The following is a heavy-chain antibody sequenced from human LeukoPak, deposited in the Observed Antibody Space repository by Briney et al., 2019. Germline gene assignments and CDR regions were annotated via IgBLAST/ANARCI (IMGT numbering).Heavy chain of an antibody. V-gene: IGHV4-34*01. CDR2: INHSGST. CDR1: GGSFSGYY. D-gene: IGHD3-10*01. J-gene: IGHJ4*02. Sequence: TSETLSLTCAVYGGSFSGYYWSWIRQPPGKGLEWIGEINHSGSTNYNPSLKSRATISVDTSKNQWSLKLTSVTAADTAVYYCARGYGSGNYYPKDYWGQGTLVTVSS. CDR3: ARGYGSGNYYPKDY.